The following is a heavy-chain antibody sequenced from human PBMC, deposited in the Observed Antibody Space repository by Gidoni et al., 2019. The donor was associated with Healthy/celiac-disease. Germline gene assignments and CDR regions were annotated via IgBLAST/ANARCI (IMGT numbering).Heavy chain of an antibody. Sequence: QVQLQESGPGLVKPSQTLSLTCTVSGGSISSGGYYWSWIRQHPGKGLEWIGYIYYSGSTYYNPSLKSRVTISVDTSKNQFSLKLSSVTAADTAVYYCARGEDIVVVPAAIRQSWFDPWGQGTLVTVSS. V-gene: IGHV4-31*03. CDR1: GGSISSGGYY. J-gene: IGHJ5*02. CDR3: ARGEDIVVVPAAIRQSWFDP. CDR2: IYYSGST. D-gene: IGHD2-2*02.